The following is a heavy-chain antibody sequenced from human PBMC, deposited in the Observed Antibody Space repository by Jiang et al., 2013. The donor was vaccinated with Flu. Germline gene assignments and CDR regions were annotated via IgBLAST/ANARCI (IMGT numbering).Heavy chain of an antibody. J-gene: IGHJ6*04. Sequence: VQLVESGGGLVQPGRSLKLSCTASGFTFGDYAMSWVRQAPGKRLEWVGFIRSKAYGGTAEYAASVKGRFSISRDDSKSIAYLQMNSLKTEDTAVYYCTREGCSSTTCNGNYYYGMDVWGKGTTVTVSS. D-gene: IGHD2-2*01. V-gene: IGHV3-49*04. CDR3: TREGCSSTTCNGNYYYGMDV. CDR2: IRSKAYGGTA. CDR1: GFTFGDYA.